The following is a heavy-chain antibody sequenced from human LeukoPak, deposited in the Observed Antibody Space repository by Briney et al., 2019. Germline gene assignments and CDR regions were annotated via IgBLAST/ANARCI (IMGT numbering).Heavy chain of an antibody. Sequence: SETLSLTCTVSGGSISSYYWSWLRQPPGKGLEWLGYIYYSGSTNYNPSLKSRVTISVDTSKNQFSLKLSSVTAADTAVYYCARAAAAAPAEYFQHWGQGTLVTVSS. J-gene: IGHJ1*01. CDR1: GGSISSYY. V-gene: IGHV4-59*01. CDR2: IYYSGST. D-gene: IGHD6-13*01. CDR3: ARAAAAAPAEYFQH.